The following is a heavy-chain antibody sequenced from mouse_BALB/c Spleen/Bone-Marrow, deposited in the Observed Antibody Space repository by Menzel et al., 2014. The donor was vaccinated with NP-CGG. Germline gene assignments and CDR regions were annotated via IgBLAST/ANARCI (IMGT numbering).Heavy chain of an antibody. CDR3: ARNFYGSAYFDF. D-gene: IGHD1-1*01. Sequence: QVHLQQPGPELVRPGVSVKISCKGSGYKFTDYAMHRVKQSHAWSLEGIGLISTYSGNTHYNQKFKGKATMTVDKSSSTAYMELARLTSEDSAIYYCARNFYGSAYFDFWGQGSTLTVSS. J-gene: IGHJ2*01. V-gene: IGHV1-67*01. CDR1: GYKFTDYA. CDR2: ISTYSGNT.